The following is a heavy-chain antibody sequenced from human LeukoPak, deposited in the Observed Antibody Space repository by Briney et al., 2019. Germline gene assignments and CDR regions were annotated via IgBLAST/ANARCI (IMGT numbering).Heavy chain of an antibody. Sequence: SETLSLTCTVSGGSVSSYYWNWIRQPAGKGLEWIGRIYTSGNTKYNPSLKSRATMSIDTSKNQFSLKLSSVTAADTAVYYCARGQVYDSSGYYYVGEYFDYWGQGTLVTVSS. D-gene: IGHD3-22*01. J-gene: IGHJ4*02. V-gene: IGHV4-4*07. CDR3: ARGQVYDSSGYYYVGEYFDY. CDR2: IYTSGNT. CDR1: GGSVSSYY.